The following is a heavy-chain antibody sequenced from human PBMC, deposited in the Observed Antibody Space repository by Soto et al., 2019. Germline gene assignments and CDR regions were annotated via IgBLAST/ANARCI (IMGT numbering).Heavy chain of an antibody. J-gene: IGHJ4*02. CDR1: GFSLSTSGVG. CDR3: AHRDGYNYYHFEY. V-gene: IGHV2-5*02. D-gene: IGHD5-12*01. CDR2: ILWDDDK. Sequence: QITLKESGPTLVKPTQTLTLTCTFSGFSLSTSGVGVGWVRQPPGKALDWLALILWDDDKHYSPSLKSRGTITKDTSKHQSVLTHTNMYPVDTASYYFAHRDGYNYYHFEYWGQGTLVTVSS.